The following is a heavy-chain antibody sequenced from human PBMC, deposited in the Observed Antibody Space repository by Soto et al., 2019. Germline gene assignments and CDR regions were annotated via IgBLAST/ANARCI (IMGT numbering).Heavy chain of an antibody. CDR2: IYSSGST. J-gene: IGHJ6*02. V-gene: IGHV4-39*01. CDR1: GGSISRSNCY. Sequence: QLQLQESGPGLVKPSETLSLTCTVSGGSISRSNCYWGWIRQPPGKGLEWIGSIYSSGSTYYNPSLKSRVTISVDTSKNQFSLKVSSVTAADTAVYYCARQNGTDGMDVWGQGTTVTV. CDR3: ARQNGTDGMDV. D-gene: IGHD2-8*01.